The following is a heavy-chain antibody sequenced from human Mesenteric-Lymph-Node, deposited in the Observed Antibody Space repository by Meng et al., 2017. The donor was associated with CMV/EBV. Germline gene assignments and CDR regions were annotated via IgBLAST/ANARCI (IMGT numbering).Heavy chain of an antibody. CDR1: GYTFNSSG. V-gene: IGHV1-18*01. CDR3: ARDLIVARGYEYFDY. CDR2: ISGHNGNT. D-gene: IGHD5-12*01. Sequence: SGYTFNSSGISWVRPAPGQGLEWMGWISGHNGNTNYAQKLQGRVTMTTDTSTTTAYMELRSLRSDDTAVYYCARDLIVARGYEYFDYWGQGTLVTVSS. J-gene: IGHJ4*02.